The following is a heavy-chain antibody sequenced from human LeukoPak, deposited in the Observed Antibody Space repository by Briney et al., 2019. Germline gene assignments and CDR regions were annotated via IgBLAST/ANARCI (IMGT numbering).Heavy chain of an antibody. CDR1: GGTFSSYA. J-gene: IGHJ4*02. CDR2: IIPIFGTT. Sequence: SVKVSCKASGGTFSSYAISWVRRAPGQGREWMGRIIPIFGTTNYAQKFQGRVTITTDESTSTAYMELSSLRSEDTAVYYCARGSRYYFDYWGQGTLLTVSS. D-gene: IGHD6-6*01. V-gene: IGHV1-69*05. CDR3: ARGSRYYFDY.